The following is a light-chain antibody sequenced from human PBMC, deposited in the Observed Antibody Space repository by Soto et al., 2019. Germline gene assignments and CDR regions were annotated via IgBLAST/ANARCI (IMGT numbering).Light chain of an antibody. J-gene: IGKJ3*01. CDR3: QNLDSAAFT. CDR1: QGIRND. CDR2: AAS. V-gene: IGKV1-6*01. Sequence: AIQMTQSPSSLSASVGDRVTITCRASQGIRNDLGWYQQKPGKAPNLLIYAASNLESGVPSRFSGSGSGTDFTLTISSLLPEDVATYYCQNLDSAAFTFGPGTKVDIK.